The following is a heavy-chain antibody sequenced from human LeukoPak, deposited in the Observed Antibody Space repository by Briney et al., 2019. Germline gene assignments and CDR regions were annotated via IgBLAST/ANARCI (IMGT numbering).Heavy chain of an antibody. J-gene: IGHJ4*02. Sequence: KPSETLSLTCTVSGGSMSSYYWSWIRQPPGKGLEWIGYIYYSGSTKYNPSLKSRVTISVDTSKNQFSLKLRSVTAADTAVYYCARGARAGYNLEPFDYWGQGTLVTVSS. CDR1: GGSMSSYY. CDR2: IYYSGST. CDR3: ARGARAGYNLEPFDY. D-gene: IGHD5-24*01. V-gene: IGHV4-59*08.